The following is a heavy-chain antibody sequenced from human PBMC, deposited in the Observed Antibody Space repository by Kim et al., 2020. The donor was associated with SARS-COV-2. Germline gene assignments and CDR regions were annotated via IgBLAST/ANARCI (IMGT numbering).Heavy chain of an antibody. CDR1: GGSISSYY. J-gene: IGHJ3*02. CDR3: ARLHGSGSLDAFDI. Sequence: SETLSLTCTVSGGSISSYYWSWIRQPPGKGLDWIGYIYYSGSTNYNPSLKSRVTISVDTSKNQFSLKLSSVTAADTAVYYCARLHGSGSLDAFDIWGQGTMVTVSS. D-gene: IGHD3-10*01. CDR2: IYYSGST. V-gene: IGHV4-59*08.